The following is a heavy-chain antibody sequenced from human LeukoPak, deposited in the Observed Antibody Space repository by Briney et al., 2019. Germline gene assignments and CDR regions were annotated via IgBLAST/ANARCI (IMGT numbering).Heavy chain of an antibody. J-gene: IGHJ4*02. CDR2: IKGGGGDP. D-gene: IGHD2-21*02. CDR3: AKGGHDFNPFYW. CDR1: GFTFSSYA. V-gene: IGHV3-23*01. Sequence: GGSLRLSCAASGFTFSSYAMGWVRQAPGKGLEWVSSIKGGGGDPFYADSVKGRFTISRDNSKNTLFLQLNSLRAEDSAVYYCAKGGHDFNPFYWWGQGTLVTVSS.